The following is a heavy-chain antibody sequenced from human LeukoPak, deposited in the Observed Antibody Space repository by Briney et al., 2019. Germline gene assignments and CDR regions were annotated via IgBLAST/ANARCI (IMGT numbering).Heavy chain of an antibody. V-gene: IGHV1-18*01. D-gene: IGHD3-22*01. Sequence: GASVKVSCKASGYTFTSYGISWVRQAPGQGVEWMGWISAYNGNTDYAQKFQARVTMTTDTSTSTAYMELRSLRSDDTAVYYCARDRGYYDSSGYEGAFDIWGPGTMVTVSS. CDR2: ISAYNGNT. CDR1: GYTFTSYG. J-gene: IGHJ3*02. CDR3: ARDRGYYDSSGYEGAFDI.